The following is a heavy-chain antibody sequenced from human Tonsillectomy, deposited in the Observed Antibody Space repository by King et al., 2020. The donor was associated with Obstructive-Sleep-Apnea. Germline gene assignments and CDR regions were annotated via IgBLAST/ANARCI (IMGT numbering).Heavy chain of an antibody. CDR1: GFTFSGYN. CDR2: ISSSSSTI. CDR3: ARDLVPDAFDI. D-gene: IGHD6-13*01. V-gene: IGHV3-48*04. Sequence: VQLVESGGGLVQPGGALRLSFAASGFTFSGYNMNWVRQAPGKGLEWVSYISSSSSTIYYEDSVKGRFTISRDNAKNSLYLQMNSLRAEDTAVYYCARDLVPDAFDIWGQGTMVTVSS. J-gene: IGHJ3*02.